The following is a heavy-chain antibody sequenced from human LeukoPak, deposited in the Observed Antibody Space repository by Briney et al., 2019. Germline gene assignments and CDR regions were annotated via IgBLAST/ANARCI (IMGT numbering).Heavy chain of an antibody. Sequence: GASVKVSCKASGYTFTNYGVSWVRQAPGQGLEWMGWISAYNGNINYAQKFQGRVTMTTSTSTAYMELRSLRSDETAVYYCARVGYCSGGSCPRTYYYYSYMDVWGKGTTVTVSS. CDR3: ARVGYCSGGSCPRTYYYYSYMDV. V-gene: IGHV1-18*01. CDR2: ISAYNGNI. J-gene: IGHJ6*03. D-gene: IGHD2-15*01. CDR1: GYTFTNYG.